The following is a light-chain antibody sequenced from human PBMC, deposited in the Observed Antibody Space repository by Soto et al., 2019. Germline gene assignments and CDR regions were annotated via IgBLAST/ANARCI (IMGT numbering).Light chain of an antibody. CDR1: QSVSSY. J-gene: IGKJ4*01. CDR3: QQRSNR. CDR2: DAS. V-gene: IGKV3-11*02. Sequence: EIVLTQSPGTLSLSPGERATLSCRASQSVSSYLAWYQQKPGQAPRLLIYDASNRATGIPARFSGSGSGRDFTLTISGLEPEDFAVYYCQQRSNRFGGGTKVDIK.